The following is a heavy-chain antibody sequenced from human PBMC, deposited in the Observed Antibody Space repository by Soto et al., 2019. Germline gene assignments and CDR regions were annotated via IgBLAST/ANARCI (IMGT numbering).Heavy chain of an antibody. CDR3: ARDGTLYDSSAYYFHY. V-gene: IGHV1-69*13. Sequence: SVKVSCKASGGTFSRYTITWVRQAPGQGLEWMGGITPMFGTPNYAQKFQGRVTITADESTSTAYMELSSLRSEDTAMYYCARDGTLYDSSAYYFHYWGQGTLVTVSS. J-gene: IGHJ1*01. D-gene: IGHD3-22*01. CDR2: ITPMFGTP. CDR1: GGTFSRYT.